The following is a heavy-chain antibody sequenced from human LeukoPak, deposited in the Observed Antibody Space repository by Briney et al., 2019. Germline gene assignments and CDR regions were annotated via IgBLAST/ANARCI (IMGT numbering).Heavy chain of an antibody. CDR3: ARQRRDGYKPEYYFDY. V-gene: IGHV5-51*01. CDR1: GYSFTSYW. Sequence: PGESLKISCKGSGYSFTSYWIGWVRQMPGKGLEWMGIIYPGDSDTRYSPSFQGQVTISADKSISTAYLQWSSLKASDTAMYYCARQRRDGYKPEYYFDYWGQGTLVTVSS. D-gene: IGHD5-24*01. J-gene: IGHJ4*02. CDR2: IYPGDSDT.